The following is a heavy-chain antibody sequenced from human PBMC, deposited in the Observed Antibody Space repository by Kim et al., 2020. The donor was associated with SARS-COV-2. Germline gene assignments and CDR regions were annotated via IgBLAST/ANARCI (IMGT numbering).Heavy chain of an antibody. V-gene: IGHV3-7*01. CDR3: ARDIVGYSYGSDY. J-gene: IGHJ4*02. Sequence: VDSVKGRLTISRDNAKNSLYLQMNSLRAEDTAVYYCARDIVGYSYGSDYWGQGTLVTVSS. D-gene: IGHD5-18*01.